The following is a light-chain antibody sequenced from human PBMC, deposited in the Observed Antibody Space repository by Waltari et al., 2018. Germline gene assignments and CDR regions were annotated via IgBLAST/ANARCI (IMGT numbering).Light chain of an antibody. CDR3: CSFAGTYTWV. V-gene: IGLV2-11*01. CDR1: TSDVGGYNY. Sequence: SALTQPRPVSGSPGQSVTISCPGTTSDVGGYNYVSWYQHHPGKAPKPMIFDVTQRPSGVPDRFSGSKSANTASLTISGLQAEDEADYYCCSFAGTYTWVFGGGTKVTVL. CDR2: DVT. J-gene: IGLJ3*02.